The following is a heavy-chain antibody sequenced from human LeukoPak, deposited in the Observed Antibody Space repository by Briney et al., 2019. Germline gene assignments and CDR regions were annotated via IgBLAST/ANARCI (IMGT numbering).Heavy chain of an antibody. Sequence: GGSLRLSCADSGFTFNSYTMNWVRQAAGKGLEWVSGINWNGGSTGYADSVKGRFTISRDNAKNSLYLQMNSLRAEDTALYYCARSRHSYDSSGFPHYWGQGTLVTVSS. CDR3: ARSRHSYDSSGFPHY. CDR2: INWNGGST. J-gene: IGHJ4*02. CDR1: GFTFNSYT. V-gene: IGHV3-20*04. D-gene: IGHD3-22*01.